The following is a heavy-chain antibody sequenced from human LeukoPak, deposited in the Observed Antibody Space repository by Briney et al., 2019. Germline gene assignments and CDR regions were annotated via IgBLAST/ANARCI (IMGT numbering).Heavy chain of an antibody. V-gene: IGHV1-69*13. Sequence: ASVKVSCKASGGTFSSYATSWVRQAPGQGLEWMGGIIPIFGTANYAQKFQGRVTFTADESTSTAYMELSSLRSEDTAVYYCATEDIVVIPGYYYYYGMDVWGQGTTVTVSS. J-gene: IGHJ6*02. CDR3: ATEDIVVIPGYYYYYGMDV. CDR2: IIPIFGTA. D-gene: IGHD3-22*01. CDR1: GGTFSSYA.